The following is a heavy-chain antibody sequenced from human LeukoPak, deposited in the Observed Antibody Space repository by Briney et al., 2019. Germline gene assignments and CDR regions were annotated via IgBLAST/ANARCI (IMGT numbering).Heavy chain of an antibody. CDR1: VGSVCSGSYY. D-gene: IGHD3-9*01. J-gene: IGHJ6*02. Sequence: SETLSLTCTVSVGSVCSGSYYWSWIRQPPGKGLQWSGYIYYSGSTNCNPSLKSRVTISVDTSKNQFSLKLSSVTAADTAVYYCARAVLRYFDYYGMDVWGQGTTVTVSS. CDR2: IYYSGST. CDR3: ARAVLRYFDYYGMDV. V-gene: IGHV4-61*01.